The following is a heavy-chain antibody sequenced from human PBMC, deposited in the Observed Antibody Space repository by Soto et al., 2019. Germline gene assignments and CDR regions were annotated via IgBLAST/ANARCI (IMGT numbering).Heavy chain of an antibody. D-gene: IGHD1-26*01. CDR2: VSGSGFKK. CDR3: AKNQGVELVPLATVDWFDP. CDR1: GFIFENFG. Sequence: GGSLRLSCAASGFIFENFGMSWVRQAPGRGLEWISSVSGSGFKKYYADSVKGRFTISRDNSKSTVYLELNNLSAEDTAVYHCAKNQGVELVPLATVDWFDPWGQGSVVTVSS. V-gene: IGHV3-23*01. J-gene: IGHJ5*02.